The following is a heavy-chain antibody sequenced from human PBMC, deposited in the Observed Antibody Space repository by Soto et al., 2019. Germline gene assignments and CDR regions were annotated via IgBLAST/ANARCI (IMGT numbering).Heavy chain of an antibody. CDR2: IWYDGSKE. Sequence: QVQLVESGGGVVQPGRSLRLSCVASGFIFSSYGMYWVRQAPGKGLEWVALIWYDGSKEYYGDSVKGRFTISRDNSKNTLYLQLNRLRAEDSAVYYCVRGGLYGDCCFDSWGQGTLVAVSS. CDR3: VRGGLYGDCCFDS. D-gene: IGHD2-21*02. J-gene: IGHJ4*02. V-gene: IGHV3-33*01. CDR1: GFIFSSYG.